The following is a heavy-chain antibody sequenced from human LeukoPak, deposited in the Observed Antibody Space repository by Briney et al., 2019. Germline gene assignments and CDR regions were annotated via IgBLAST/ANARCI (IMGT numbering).Heavy chain of an antibody. V-gene: IGHV3-21*01. CDR1: GFTFSSYS. CDR2: ISSSSSYI. J-gene: IGHJ4*02. CDR3: ARVQGARVHNFDY. Sequence: GGSLRLSCAASGFTFSSYSMNWVRQAPGKGLEWVSSISSSSSYIYYADSVKGRFTISRDNAKNSLYLQMNGLRAEDTAVYYCARVQGARVHNFDYWGQGTLVTVSS. D-gene: IGHD1-26*01.